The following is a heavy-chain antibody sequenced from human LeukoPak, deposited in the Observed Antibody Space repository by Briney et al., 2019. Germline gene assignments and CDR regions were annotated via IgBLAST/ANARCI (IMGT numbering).Heavy chain of an antibody. Sequence: SETLSLTCAVYGGSFSGYYWSWIRQPPGKGLEWIGEINHSGSTNYNPSLRSRVTISVDTSKNQFSLKLSSVTAADTAVYYCAVSGSYYRYFDYWGQGTLVIVSS. J-gene: IGHJ4*02. CDR3: AVSGSYYRYFDY. CDR2: INHSGST. CDR1: GGSFSGYY. V-gene: IGHV4-34*01. D-gene: IGHD1-26*01.